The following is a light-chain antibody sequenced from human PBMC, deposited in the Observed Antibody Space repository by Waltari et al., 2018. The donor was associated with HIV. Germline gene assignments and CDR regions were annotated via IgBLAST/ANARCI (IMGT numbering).Light chain of an antibody. J-gene: IGKJ1*01. CDR2: GAS. CDR3: QQYHNWHRT. Sequence: EIVMTQSPATLSVSPGEKVTLSCRASQSVSSNLAWYQQKPGQAPGLLIYGASTRAAGIPARFSGSGAGREFTLSISSLQSEDFAVYYCQQYHNWHRTFGQGTKVEI. V-gene: IGKV3-15*01. CDR1: QSVSSN.